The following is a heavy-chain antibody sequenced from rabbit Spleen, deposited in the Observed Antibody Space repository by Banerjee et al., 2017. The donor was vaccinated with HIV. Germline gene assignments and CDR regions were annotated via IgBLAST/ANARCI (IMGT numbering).Heavy chain of an antibody. J-gene: IGHJ4*01. CDR3: ARDYPDSNYWDL. CDR1: GFSFSSKCW. V-gene: IGHV1S45*01. CDR2: IYGGGSDRT. Sequence: EESGGDLVRPEGSLTLTCTASGFSFSSKCWICWVRQAPGKGLEWIACIYGGGSDRTYYTSWAKGRFTISKTSSTTVTLQMTSLTAADTATYFCARDYPDSNYWDLWGPGTLVTVS. D-gene: IGHD8-1*01.